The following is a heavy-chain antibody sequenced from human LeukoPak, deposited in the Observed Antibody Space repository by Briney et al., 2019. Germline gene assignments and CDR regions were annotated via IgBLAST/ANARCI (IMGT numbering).Heavy chain of an antibody. D-gene: IGHD1-1*01. V-gene: IGHV3-48*02. J-gene: IGHJ4*02. CDR3: ASPTAGTYYFDS. Sequence: PGGSLRLSCAASGFTFSGYSMNWVRQAPGKGLEWVSYISYGSATIYYADSVKGRFTISRDNAKNSLYLQMNNLRDEDTAVYCCASPTAGTYYFDSWGQGTLVTVSS. CDR2: ISYGSATI. CDR1: GFTFSGYS.